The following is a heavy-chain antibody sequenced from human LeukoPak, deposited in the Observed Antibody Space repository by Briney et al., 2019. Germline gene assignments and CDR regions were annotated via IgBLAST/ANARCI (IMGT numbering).Heavy chain of an antibody. CDR3: AKYCSGATCSGS. CDR2: IKDSGDTT. D-gene: IGHD2-15*01. Sequence: GGSLRLSCAASGFTFSSYAMCWVRQAPGKGLEWVSAIKDSGDTTYYADSVKGRFTISRDNSKNTLYLQMNSLRAENTAIYYCAKYCSGATCSGSWGQGTLVTVSS. J-gene: IGHJ5*02. CDR1: GFTFSSYA. V-gene: IGHV3-23*01.